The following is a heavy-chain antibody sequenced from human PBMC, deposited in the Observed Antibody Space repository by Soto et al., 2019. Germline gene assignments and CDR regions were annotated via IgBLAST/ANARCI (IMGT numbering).Heavy chain of an antibody. Sequence: GGSLRLSCTASGITFTNFWMHWVRQAPGKGLVWVSPINRESTTINYADSVKGRFTISRDNSENTLYLQMNSLSAEDTAVYYCTKDTFGGRDSWGQGPLVT. CDR1: GITFTNFW. V-gene: IGHV3-74*01. J-gene: IGHJ4*02. CDR2: INRESTTI. D-gene: IGHD2-15*01. CDR3: TKDTFGGRDS.